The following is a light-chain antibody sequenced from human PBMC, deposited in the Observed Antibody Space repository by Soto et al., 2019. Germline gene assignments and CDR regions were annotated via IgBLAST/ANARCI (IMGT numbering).Light chain of an antibody. Sequence: DIQMTQSPSSLSASVGDSVTITCRASQSVGRHLIWYQQKPGKAPKLLIHDASSLESGVPTRFGGSGSGTDFSLAISSLQPEDFAAYFCQQSYTIHPTFGGGTSVDI. J-gene: IGKJ4*01. CDR1: QSVGRH. V-gene: IGKV1-39*01. CDR3: QQSYTIHPT. CDR2: DAS.